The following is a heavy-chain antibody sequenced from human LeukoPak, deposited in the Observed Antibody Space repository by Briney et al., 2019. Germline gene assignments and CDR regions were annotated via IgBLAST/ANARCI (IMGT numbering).Heavy chain of an antibody. CDR3: ARVEFRGGGDHADY. D-gene: IGHD2-21*02. V-gene: IGHV1-18*01. J-gene: IGHJ4*02. Sequence: GASVKVSCQASGYTFTSYGISWVRQAPGQGREWMGWISAYNGNTNYGQKLQGRVTMTTDTSTSTAYMELRSLRSDDTAVYYCARVEFRGGGDHADYWGQGTLVTVSS. CDR1: GYTFTSYG. CDR2: ISAYNGNT.